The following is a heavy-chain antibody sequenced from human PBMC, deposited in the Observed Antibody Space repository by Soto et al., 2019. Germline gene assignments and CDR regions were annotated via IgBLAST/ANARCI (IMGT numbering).Heavy chain of an antibody. CDR1: GFTFSSYA. CDR3: ATQWLVQNLPFDY. CDR2: ISGSGGST. J-gene: IGHJ4*02. D-gene: IGHD6-19*01. V-gene: IGHV3-23*01. Sequence: GGSLRLSCAASGFTFSSYAMSWVRQAPGKGLEWVSAISGSGGSTYYADSVKGRFTISRDNSKNTLYLQMNSLRAEDTAVYYWATQWLVQNLPFDYGGKETLVTFPS.